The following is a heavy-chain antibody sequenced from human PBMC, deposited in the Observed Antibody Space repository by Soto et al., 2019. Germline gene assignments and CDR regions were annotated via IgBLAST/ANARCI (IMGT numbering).Heavy chain of an antibody. CDR2: IYPSGST. CDR1: GAPITWGDYS. D-gene: IGHD2-15*01. Sequence: KTSETLSLTCAISGAPITWGDYSWNWIRQPPGKGLEWIGTIYPSGSTYYNPSLKSRVTMSVDTSKNQFSLKLSSVSAADTAIYYCARAPEDLVYYFDYWGQGTLVTVSS. V-gene: IGHV4-30-2*03. J-gene: IGHJ4*02. CDR3: ARAPEDLVYYFDY.